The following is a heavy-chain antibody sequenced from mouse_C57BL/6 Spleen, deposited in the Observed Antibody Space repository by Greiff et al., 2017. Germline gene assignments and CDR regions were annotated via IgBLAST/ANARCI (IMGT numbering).Heavy chain of an antibody. J-gene: IGHJ4*01. CDR2: IDPETGGT. V-gene: IGHV1-15*01. CDR1: GYTFTDYA. CDR3: TREDYDAMDY. Sequence: VQLQQSGAELVRPGASVTLSCKASGYTFTDYAMHWVKQTPVHGLEWIGAIDPETGGTAYNQKFKGKAILTADKSSSTAYMELRSLTSEDSAVYYCTREDYDAMDYWGQGTSVTVSS.